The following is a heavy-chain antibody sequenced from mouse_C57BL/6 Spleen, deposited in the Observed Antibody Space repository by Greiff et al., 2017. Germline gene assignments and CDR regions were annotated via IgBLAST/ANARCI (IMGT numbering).Heavy chain of an antibody. CDR3: ARWLGTAQATLDY. Sequence: QVQLQQPGTELVKPGASVKLSCKASGYTFTSYWMHWVKQRPGQGLEWIGNINPSNGGTNYNEKFKSKATLTVDKSSSTDYMQLSSLTSEDSAVYYCARWLGTAQATLDYGGQGTTLTVAS. CDR1: GYTFTSYW. V-gene: IGHV1-53*01. D-gene: IGHD3-2*02. CDR2: INPSNGGT. J-gene: IGHJ2*01.